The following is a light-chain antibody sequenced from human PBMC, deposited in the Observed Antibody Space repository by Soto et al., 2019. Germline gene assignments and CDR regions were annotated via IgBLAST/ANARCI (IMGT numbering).Light chain of an antibody. V-gene: IGKV1-39*01. CDR3: QQSYSTPPT. J-gene: IGKJ1*01. Sequence: DIQMTQSPSSVSASVGDRVTITCRASQSISSYLNWYQQKPGKAPKLLICSASSLQSGVPSRFSGSGSGTDFTLTISSLQPEDFATYYCQQSYSTPPTFGQGTKVDIK. CDR1: QSISSY. CDR2: SAS.